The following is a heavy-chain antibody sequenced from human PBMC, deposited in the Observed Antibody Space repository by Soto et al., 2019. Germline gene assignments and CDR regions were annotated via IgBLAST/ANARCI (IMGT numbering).Heavy chain of an antibody. V-gene: IGHV4-39*01. CDR1: GGSISSSSYY. CDR2: IYYSGST. Sequence: SETLSLTCTVSGGSISSSSYYWGWIRQPPGKGLEWIGSIYYSGSTYYNPSLKSRVTISVDTSKNQFTLKLISVTAADTAVYYCAVVDSTGNWFDPWGEGALVTVSS. CDR3: AVVDSTGNWFDP. D-gene: IGHD6-25*01. J-gene: IGHJ5*02.